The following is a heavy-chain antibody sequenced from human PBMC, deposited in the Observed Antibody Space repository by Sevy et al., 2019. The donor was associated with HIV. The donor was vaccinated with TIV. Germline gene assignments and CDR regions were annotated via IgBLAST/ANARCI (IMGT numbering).Heavy chain of an antibody. D-gene: IGHD3-10*01. CDR2: ISGSGGST. V-gene: IGHV3-23*01. CDR1: GFTFSSYA. J-gene: IGHJ4*02. CDR3: AKDVNYYGSGSYFDY. Sequence: GGSLRLSCAASGFTFSSYAMSWVRQAPGKGLEWASAISGSGGSTYYADSVKGRFTISRDNSKNTLYLQMNSLRAEDTAVYYCAKDVNYYGSGSYFDYWGQGTLVTVSS.